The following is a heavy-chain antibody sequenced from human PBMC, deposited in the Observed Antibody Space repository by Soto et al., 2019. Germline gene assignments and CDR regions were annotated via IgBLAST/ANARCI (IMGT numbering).Heavy chain of an antibody. CDR1: GFTFSSYW. Sequence: GGSLRLSCAASGFTFSSYWMSWVRQAPGKGLEWVANIKQDGSEKYYVDSVKGRFTISRDNAKNSLYLQMNSLRAEDTAVYYCARENYDHIWGSYRYVDYWGQGTLVTVSS. V-gene: IGHV3-7*01. D-gene: IGHD3-16*02. J-gene: IGHJ4*02. CDR3: ARENYDHIWGSYRYVDY. CDR2: IKQDGSEK.